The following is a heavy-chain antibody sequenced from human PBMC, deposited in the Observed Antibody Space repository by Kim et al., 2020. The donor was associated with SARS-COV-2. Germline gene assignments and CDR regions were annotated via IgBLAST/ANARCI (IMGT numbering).Heavy chain of an antibody. Sequence: PSLKSRVNISVDTSKNQFSLKLSSVTAADTAVYYCASLSSGWYVSWFDPWGQGTLVTVSS. D-gene: IGHD6-19*01. J-gene: IGHJ5*02. CDR3: ASLSSGWYVSWFDP. V-gene: IGHV4-39*01.